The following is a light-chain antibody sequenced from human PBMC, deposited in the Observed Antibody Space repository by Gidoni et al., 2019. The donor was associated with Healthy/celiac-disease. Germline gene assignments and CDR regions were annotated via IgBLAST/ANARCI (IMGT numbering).Light chain of an antibody. CDR1: QSISNW. CDR2: KAA. Sequence: DIQLTQSPSTLSASVGDRVTITCRASQSISNWLAWYQQKPGKAPKLLIYKAASLESGVPSRFSGSGSGTEFTLTISSLQPDDFATYYCQQYNSYPYTFGQGTKLEIK. J-gene: IGKJ2*01. CDR3: QQYNSYPYT. V-gene: IGKV1-5*03.